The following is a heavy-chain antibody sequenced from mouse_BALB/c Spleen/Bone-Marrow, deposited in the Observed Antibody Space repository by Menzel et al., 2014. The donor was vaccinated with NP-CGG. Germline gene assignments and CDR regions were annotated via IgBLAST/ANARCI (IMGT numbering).Heavy chain of an antibody. V-gene: IGHV1-20*02. CDR1: GYSFTGYF. Sequence: VQLQQSGPELVKPGASVKISCKASGYSFTGYFMNWVMQSHGKSLEWIGRINPYNGDTFYNQKFKGKATLTVDKSSSTAHMELRSLASEDSAVYYCARSGDSDGFAYWGQGPLVTVSA. J-gene: IGHJ3*01. CDR2: INPYNGDT. CDR3: ARSGDSDGFAY. D-gene: IGHD3-1*01.